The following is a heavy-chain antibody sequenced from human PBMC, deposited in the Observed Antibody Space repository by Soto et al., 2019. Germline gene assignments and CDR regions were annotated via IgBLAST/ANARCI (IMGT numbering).Heavy chain of an antibody. D-gene: IGHD5-12*01. CDR1: GYNFATDW. V-gene: IGHV5-51*01. CDR3: ARSGYNFGYQYWFDP. J-gene: IGHJ5*02. Sequence: GESLKISCKGSGYNFATDWIGWVRQMPGKGLEWMGIIYPSDSDTRYSPSFQGQVTISADKSINTAYLQWSSLKASDSAIYYCARSGYNFGYQYWFDPWGQGTLVTVSS. CDR2: IYPSDSDT.